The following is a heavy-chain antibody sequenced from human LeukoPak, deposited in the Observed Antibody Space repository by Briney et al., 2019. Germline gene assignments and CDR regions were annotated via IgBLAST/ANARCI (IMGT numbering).Heavy chain of an antibody. CDR3: ATVRGERDYFDY. CDR2: FDPEDGET. CDR1: GYTLTELS. D-gene: IGHD7-27*01. Sequence: GASVKVSCKASGYTLTELSMHWVRQAPGKGLEWMGGFDPEDGETIYAQKFQGRVTMTEDTSTDTAYMELSSLRSEDTAVYYCATVRGERDYFDYWGQGTLVTVSP. V-gene: IGHV1-24*01. J-gene: IGHJ4*02.